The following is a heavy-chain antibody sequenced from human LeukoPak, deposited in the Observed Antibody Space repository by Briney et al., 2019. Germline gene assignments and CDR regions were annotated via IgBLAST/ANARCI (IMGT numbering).Heavy chain of an antibody. CDR3: ARDEFI. CDR2: ISGSGVST. Sequence: PGWTLRLSCAASGFTFSSYGMSWVRQAPGKGLEWVSAISGSGVSTYYADYVKGRFTISRDNSKNTLYLQMNSLRAEDTAFYYFARDEFIWGQGTMVSVSS. J-gene: IGHJ3*02. CDR1: GFTFSSYG. V-gene: IGHV3-23*01.